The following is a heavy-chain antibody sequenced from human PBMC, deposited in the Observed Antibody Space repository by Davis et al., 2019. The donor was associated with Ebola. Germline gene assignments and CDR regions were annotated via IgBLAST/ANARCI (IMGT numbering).Heavy chain of an antibody. V-gene: IGHV4-59*12. CDR2: IYYSGST. CDR1: GFTFSSYW. CDR3: ARGRYSNRFDY. D-gene: IGHD4-11*01. J-gene: IGHJ4*02. Sequence: ESLKTSCAASGFTFSSYWMSWIRQPPGKGLEWIGYIYYSGSTNYNPSLKSRVTISVDTSKNQFSLKLSSVTAADTAVYYCARGRYSNRFDYWGQGTLVTVSS.